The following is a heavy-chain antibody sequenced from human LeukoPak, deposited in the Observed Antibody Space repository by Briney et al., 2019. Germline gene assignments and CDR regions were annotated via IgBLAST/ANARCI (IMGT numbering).Heavy chain of an antibody. D-gene: IGHD5-24*01. J-gene: IGHJ4*02. Sequence: GASVKVSCKASGYTFTSYYMHWVRQAPGQGLEWMGIINPSGGSTSYAQKFQGRVTMTRDTSTSPVYLELSRLRSEDTDVHYCARAGEMTGAYDYWGQGTLVTVSS. CDR1: GYTFTSYY. CDR2: INPSGGST. V-gene: IGHV1-46*01. CDR3: ARAGEMTGAYDY.